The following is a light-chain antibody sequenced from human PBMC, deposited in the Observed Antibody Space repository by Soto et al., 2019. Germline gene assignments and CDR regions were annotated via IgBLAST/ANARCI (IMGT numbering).Light chain of an antibody. CDR1: QSVSSSH. Sequence: EIVLTQSPGTLSLSPGERATLSCRASQSVSSSHLAWYQQKPGQAPRLLIFGASSRATGIPDRFSGSGSGTDFTPSISTLEPEDFAVYYCQQYGSSPPAWTFGKGTKVQIK. J-gene: IGKJ1*01. CDR2: GAS. V-gene: IGKV3-20*01. CDR3: QQYGSSPPAWT.